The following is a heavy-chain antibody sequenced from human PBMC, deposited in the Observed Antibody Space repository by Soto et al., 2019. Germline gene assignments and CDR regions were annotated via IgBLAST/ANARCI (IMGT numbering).Heavy chain of an antibody. CDR3: ARHWTVTGFDY. D-gene: IGHD4-17*01. CDR1: GGSISSGGYY. Sequence: QVQLQESGPGLVKPSQTLSLTCTVSGGSISSGGYYWSWIRQHPGKGLEWIGYIYYSGSTYYTPSLKSRVTISVDTSENHFSLKLSSGTAAGKAVYYCARHWTVTGFDYWGQGTRVTVAS. V-gene: IGHV4-31*03. CDR2: IYYSGST. J-gene: IGHJ4*02.